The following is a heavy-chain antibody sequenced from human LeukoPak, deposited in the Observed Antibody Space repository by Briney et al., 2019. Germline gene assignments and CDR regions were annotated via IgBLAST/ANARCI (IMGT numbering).Heavy chain of an antibody. Sequence: PSETLSLTCTVSGYSISSGYWWGWIRQPPGKGLEWIGSTYHSGSPYYNPSLKSRVTISVDTSNNQFSLKLSSVTAEDTAIYYCARGFWGGGYFDLWGRGTLVTVSP. CDR1: GYSISSGYW. V-gene: IGHV4-38-2*02. CDR3: ARGFWGGGYFDL. CDR2: TYHSGSP. D-gene: IGHD3-16*01. J-gene: IGHJ2*01.